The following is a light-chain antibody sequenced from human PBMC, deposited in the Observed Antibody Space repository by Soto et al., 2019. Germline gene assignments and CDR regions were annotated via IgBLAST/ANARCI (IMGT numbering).Light chain of an antibody. CDR1: QSFNTNY. CDR2: SAF. Sequence: EVVLTQSPGTLSLSPGERATLSCRASQSFNTNYLGWYQQRPGQAPRLLIYSAFSRQSGVPNRFSGSGSGTDFTVTISRLEPEDCAVYYCQQQSGGAVTVGGGTTVDI. CDR3: QQQSGGAVT. J-gene: IGKJ4*01. V-gene: IGKV3-20*01.